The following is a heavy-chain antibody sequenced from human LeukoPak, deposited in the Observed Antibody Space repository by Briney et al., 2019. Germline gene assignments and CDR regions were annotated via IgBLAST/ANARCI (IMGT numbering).Heavy chain of an antibody. J-gene: IGHJ4*02. CDR1: GDSMSGYS. CDR3: ARVHIVTGTYFDS. CDR2: VYSSGFT. D-gene: IGHD3-10*01. V-gene: IGHV4-59*10. Sequence: PSETLSLTCALSGDSMSGYSWSWLRQPAGKELEWIGRVYSSGFTEYNLSLDGRVTMSIETSKSQFSLKLDSVTAADTAAYYCARVHIVTGTYFDSWGQGALVTVSS.